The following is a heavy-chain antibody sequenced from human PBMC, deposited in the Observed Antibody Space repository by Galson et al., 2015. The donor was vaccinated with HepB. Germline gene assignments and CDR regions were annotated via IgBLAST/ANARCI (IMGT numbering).Heavy chain of an antibody. D-gene: IGHD3-3*01. CDR2: VTWNSGIL. CDR1: GFTFDDYA. CDR3: AKGSEPITILRVNSSNLLNFYY. J-gene: IGHJ4*01. V-gene: IGHV3-9*01. Sequence: SLRLSCAASGFTFDDYAMHWVRQAPGKGLEWVSGVTWNSGILGYADSVNGRFTISRDNAKNSLFLQMNSLRPEDTAFYYCAKGSEPITILRVNSSNLLNFYYWVQGSLVSVPS.